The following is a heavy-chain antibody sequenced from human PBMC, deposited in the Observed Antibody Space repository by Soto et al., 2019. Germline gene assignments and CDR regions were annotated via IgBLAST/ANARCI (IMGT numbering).Heavy chain of an antibody. CDR3: ARTMPAAGTFDY. CDR1: GCSLITGGVR. CDR2: IDGNNEK. V-gene: IGHV2-70*04. Sequence: SCPTLVNPTQTLTLTCTFSGCSLITGGVRXSWIRQPPGQALEWLARIDGNNEKYYTTSLKTRLTISKDNSKNQVVLTMTNMDPVDTGTYYCARTMPAAGTFDYWGQGALVTVS. D-gene: IGHD6-13*01. J-gene: IGHJ4*02.